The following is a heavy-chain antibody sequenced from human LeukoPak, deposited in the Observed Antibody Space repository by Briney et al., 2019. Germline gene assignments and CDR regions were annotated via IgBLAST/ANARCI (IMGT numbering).Heavy chain of an antibody. Sequence: PGGTLRLSCAASGFTFSSYGMSWVRQAPGKGLEWVSGINWNGGSTGYADSVKGRFTISRDNAKNSLYLQMNSLRAEDTALYYCARVSGWYYFDYWGQGTLVTVSS. CDR2: INWNGGST. D-gene: IGHD6-19*01. CDR3: ARVSGWYYFDY. CDR1: GFTFSSYG. V-gene: IGHV3-20*04. J-gene: IGHJ4*02.